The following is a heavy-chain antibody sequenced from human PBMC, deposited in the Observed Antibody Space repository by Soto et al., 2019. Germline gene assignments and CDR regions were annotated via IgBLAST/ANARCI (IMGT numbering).Heavy chain of an antibody. CDR3: TTVEGVVVPAAVGTYYYYYMDV. V-gene: IGHV3-15*01. CDR2: IKSKTDGGTT. D-gene: IGHD2-2*01. J-gene: IGHJ6*03. CDR1: GFTFINAW. Sequence: PGGSLRLSCAASGFTFINAWMSWVRQATGKGLEWVGRIKSKTDGGTTDYAAPVKGRFTISRDDSKNTLYLQMNSLKTEDTAVYYCTTVEGVVVPAAVGTYYYYYMDVWGKGTTVTVSS.